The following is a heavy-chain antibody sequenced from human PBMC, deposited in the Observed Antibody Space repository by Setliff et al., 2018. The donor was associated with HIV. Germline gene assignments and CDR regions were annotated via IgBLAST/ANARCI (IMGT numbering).Heavy chain of an antibody. CDR2: ITGSSSYT. CDR3: ARVMIGYSGYDAFDY. D-gene: IGHD5-12*01. CDR1: GFTFSDYY. Sequence: PGGSLRLSCAASGFTFSDYYMSWIRQAPGKGLEWVSYITGSSSYTNYADSVKGRFTISRGNAKNSLYLQMNSLRAEDTAVYYCARVMIGYSGYDAFDYWGQGTLVTVSS. J-gene: IGHJ4*02. V-gene: IGHV3-11*05.